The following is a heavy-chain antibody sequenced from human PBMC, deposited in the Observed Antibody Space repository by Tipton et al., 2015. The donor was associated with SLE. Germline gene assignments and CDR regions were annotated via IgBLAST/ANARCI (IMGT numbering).Heavy chain of an antibody. V-gene: IGHV4-34*01. D-gene: IGHD1/OR15-1a*01. CDR1: GGSLSGYY. Sequence: TLSLTCAVYGGSLSGYYWNWIRQPPGKGLEWIGEISHSGSTYYNPSLKSRVTISVDTSKNQFSLKLSPVTAADTAVYYCARGDLTNWINNPFDSWGQGTLVTVSS. J-gene: IGHJ4*02. CDR3: ARGDLTNWINNPFDS. CDR2: ISHSGST.